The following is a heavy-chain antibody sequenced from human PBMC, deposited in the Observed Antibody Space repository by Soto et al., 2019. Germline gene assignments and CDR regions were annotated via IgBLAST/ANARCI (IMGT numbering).Heavy chain of an antibody. V-gene: IGHV1-69*13. D-gene: IGHD3-22*01. J-gene: IGHJ3*01. Sequence: GASVKVSCKASGGTFSGYAISWVRQAPGQGLEWMGGIIPIFGTANYAQKFQGRVTITADESTSTAYMELSSLRSEDTAVYYCARLPKPYYYDSSGLYPLWGQGTMVTVSS. CDR1: GGTFSGYA. CDR3: ARLPKPYYYDSSGLYPL. CDR2: IIPIFGTA.